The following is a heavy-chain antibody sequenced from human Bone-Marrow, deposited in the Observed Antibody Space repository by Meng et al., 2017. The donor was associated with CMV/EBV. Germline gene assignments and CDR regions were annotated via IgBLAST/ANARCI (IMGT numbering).Heavy chain of an antibody. Sequence: GSLRLSCAVYGGSFSGYYWSWIRQPPGKGLEWIGEINHSGSTNYNPSLKSRVTISVDTSRNQIFLDLRSVTAADTAVYYCATFRGTGVFDQWGQGTLVTVSS. V-gene: IGHV4-34*01. CDR2: INHSGST. D-gene: IGHD3-16*01. J-gene: IGHJ4*02. CDR3: ATFRGTGVFDQ. CDR1: GGSFSGYY.